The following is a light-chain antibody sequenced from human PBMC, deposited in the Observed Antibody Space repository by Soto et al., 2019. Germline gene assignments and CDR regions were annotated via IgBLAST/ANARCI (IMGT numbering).Light chain of an antibody. Sequence: IQVTQSPSTLSASVGDRVTISCRASQRIXIWFAWYQQRPGKAPKLRXDKASTLERGGPSRISGSGSGTEFTLTITSLQPYYFATYYFQQYESDPCTFGQGTKVDIK. J-gene: IGKJ1*01. CDR2: KAS. CDR1: QRIXIW. CDR3: QQYESDPCT. V-gene: IGKV1-5*03.